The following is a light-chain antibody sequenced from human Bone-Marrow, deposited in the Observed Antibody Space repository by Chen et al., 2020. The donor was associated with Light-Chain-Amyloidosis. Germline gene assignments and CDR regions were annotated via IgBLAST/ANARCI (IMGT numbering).Light chain of an antibody. CDR2: SNN. V-gene: IGLV1-44*01. J-gene: IGLJ3*02. Sequence: QSVLTQPPSASGTPGQRVPISCSESSSNIGSNTVNWYQQLPGPAPKLLIYSNNQRPSGVPDRFSGSKSGTSASLAISGLQSEDEADYYCAAWDDSLNGWVFGGGTKLTVL. CDR3: AAWDDSLNGWV. CDR1: SSNIGSNT.